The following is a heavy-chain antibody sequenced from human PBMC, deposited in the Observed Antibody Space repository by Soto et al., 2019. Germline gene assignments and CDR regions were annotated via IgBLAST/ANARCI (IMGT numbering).Heavy chain of an antibody. CDR2: MNPNSGNT. CDR1: GYTFTSYD. V-gene: IGHV1-8*01. Sequence: QVQLVQSGAEVKKPGASVKVSCQASGYTFTSYDINWVRQATGQGPEWMGWMNPNSGNTGYAQKFQGRVPTTRNTSISTAYMELSSLRSEDTAVYYCAREKTSYGMDVWGQGTTVTVSS. J-gene: IGHJ6*02. CDR3: AREKTSYGMDV.